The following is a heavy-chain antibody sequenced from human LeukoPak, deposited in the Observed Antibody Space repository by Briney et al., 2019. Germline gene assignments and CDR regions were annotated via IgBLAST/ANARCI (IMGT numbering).Heavy chain of an antibody. J-gene: IGHJ4*02. CDR2: ISPGGGTT. D-gene: IGHD3-10*01. CDR1: GFAFGSEA. V-gene: IGHV3-23*01. Sequence: GGSLRLSCAVSGFAFGSEAMSWVRQSPARGLEWVASISPGGGTTYYADYVKGRFTISRDNSNNSLFVQMNSLRAEDTAVYYCAKFLVRGRWYFDYWGQGTLVTVSS. CDR3: AKFLVRGRWYFDY.